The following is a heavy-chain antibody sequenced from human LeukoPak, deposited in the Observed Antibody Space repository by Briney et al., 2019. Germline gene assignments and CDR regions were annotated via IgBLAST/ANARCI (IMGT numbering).Heavy chain of an antibody. CDR1: GFTFSSYA. Sequence: GRSLRLSCAASGFTFSSYAMHWVRQAPGKGLEWVAVISYDGSNKYYADSVKGRFTISRDNSKNTLYLQMNSLRAEDTAVYYCARGQWFHMPYYGMDVWGQGTTVTVSS. J-gene: IGHJ6*02. D-gene: IGHD3-22*01. CDR2: ISYDGSNK. V-gene: IGHV3-30-3*01. CDR3: ARGQWFHMPYYGMDV.